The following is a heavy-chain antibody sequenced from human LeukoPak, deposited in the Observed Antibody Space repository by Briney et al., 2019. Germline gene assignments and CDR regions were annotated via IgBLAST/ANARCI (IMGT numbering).Heavy chain of an antibody. Sequence: GRSLRLSCAASGFAFNNYGMHWVRQTPGKGLEWLALILYDGTTKYYADSVKGRFTISRDNPDSTLFLQMSSLRAEDTAVYYCAKDLEKFDTSGFPAYWGQGTLVTVSS. CDR1: GFAFNNYG. V-gene: IGHV3-33*06. D-gene: IGHD3-22*01. CDR2: ILYDGTTK. CDR3: AKDLEKFDTSGFPAY. J-gene: IGHJ4*02.